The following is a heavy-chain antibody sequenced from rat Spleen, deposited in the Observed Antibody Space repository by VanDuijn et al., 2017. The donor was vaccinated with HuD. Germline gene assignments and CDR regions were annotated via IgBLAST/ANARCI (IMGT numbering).Heavy chain of an antibody. Sequence: QVQLKESGPGLMQPSETLSLTCSVSGFSLTTNGVGWVRQLLGKGLVWMGAIWSGGNTDYNSALKSRLSISRDTSKSQILLKMNSLQTEDTAMYFCARSAKYYYDGSYYYVHFDYWGQGVMVTVSS. CDR2: IWSGGNT. V-gene: IGHV2-72*01. J-gene: IGHJ2*01. CDR3: ARSAKYYYDGSYYYVHFDY. D-gene: IGHD1-12*02. CDR1: GFSLTTNG.